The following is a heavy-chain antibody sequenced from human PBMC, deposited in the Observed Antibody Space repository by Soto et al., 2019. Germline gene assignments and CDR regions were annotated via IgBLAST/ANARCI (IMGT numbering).Heavy chain of an antibody. CDR3: TIVHTHGRDV. V-gene: IGHV1-3*01. Sequence: QVELAQSGAEVKKPGASVKISCKNSRYDFIAYALHWVRQAPGQRPEWMGWINAANGDTKYSQKFQGRGTPTAATSASTGYMEMRRLKSADTAVYNCTIVHTHGRDVWGQGTNGTV. D-gene: IGHD2-21*01. J-gene: IGHJ6*02. CDR2: INAANGDT. CDR1: RYDFIAYA.